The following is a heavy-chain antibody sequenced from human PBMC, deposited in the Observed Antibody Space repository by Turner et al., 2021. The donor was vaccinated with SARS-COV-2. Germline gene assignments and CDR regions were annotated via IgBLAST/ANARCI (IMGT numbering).Heavy chain of an antibody. CDR3: TKDYYHSRGYADAFDM. CDR1: AFIFNNYA. CDR2: ISGTGGNT. D-gene: IGHD3-22*01. J-gene: IGHJ3*02. V-gene: IGHV3-23*01. Sequence: EVQLLESGGGLVQPGGSLRLYCTASAFIFNNYAMSWVRQAPGKGLEWVAAISGTGGNTYYADSAKGRFTISRDNSKNTQYLQMNSLGAEDTALYYCTKDYYHSRGYADAFDMWGQGTAVIVSS.